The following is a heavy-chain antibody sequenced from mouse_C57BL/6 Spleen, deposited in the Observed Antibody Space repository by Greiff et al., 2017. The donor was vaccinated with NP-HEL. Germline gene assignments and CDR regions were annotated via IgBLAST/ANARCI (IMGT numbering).Heavy chain of an antibody. CDR2: IYPGSGST. CDR1: GYTFTSYW. D-gene: IGHD4-1*01. CDR3: ARALTGTLYFDY. V-gene: IGHV1-55*01. Sequence: QVQLQQPGAELVKPGASVKMSCKASGYTFTSYWITWVKQRPGQGLEWIGDIYPGSGSTNYNEKFKSKATLTVDTSSSTAYMQLSRLTSEDSAVYYRARALTGTLYFDYWGQGTTLTVSS. J-gene: IGHJ2*01.